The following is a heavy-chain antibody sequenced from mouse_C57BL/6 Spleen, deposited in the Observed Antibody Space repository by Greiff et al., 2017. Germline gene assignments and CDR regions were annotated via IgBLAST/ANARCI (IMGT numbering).Heavy chain of an antibody. CDR2: INPYNGGT. V-gene: IGHV1-19*01. D-gene: IGHD3-2*02. Sequence: EVQLQQSGPVLVKPGASVKMSCKASGYTFTDYYMNWVKQSHGKSLEWIGVINPYNGGTSYNQKFKGKATLTVDKSSSTAYMELNSLTSEDSAVYYCARSWNSSGCGFAYWGQGTLVTVSA. CDR3: ARSWNSSGCGFAY. J-gene: IGHJ3*01. CDR1: GYTFTDYY.